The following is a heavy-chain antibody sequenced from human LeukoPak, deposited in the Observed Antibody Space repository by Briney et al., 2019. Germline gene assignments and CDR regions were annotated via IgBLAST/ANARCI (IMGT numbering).Heavy chain of an antibody. Sequence: GGSLRLSCAASGFTVSSNYMSWVRQAPGKGLEGVSVIYSGGSTYYADSVKGRFTISRDNSKNTLYLQMNSLRAEDTAVYYCARVNWNYVTLFDYWGQGTLVTVSS. J-gene: IGHJ4*02. CDR2: IYSGGST. CDR1: GFTVSSNY. CDR3: ARVNWNYVTLFDY. V-gene: IGHV3-53*01. D-gene: IGHD1-7*01.